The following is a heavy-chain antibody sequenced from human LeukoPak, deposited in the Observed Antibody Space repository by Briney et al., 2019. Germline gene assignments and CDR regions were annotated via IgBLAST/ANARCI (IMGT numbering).Heavy chain of an antibody. CDR1: GFTFDDYA. CDR3: AKVDGSGSDY. CDR2: ISWNSGSI. D-gene: IGHD6-19*01. V-gene: IGHV3-9*01. Sequence: GRCLRLSCAASGFTFDDYAMHWVRQAPGKGLEWVSGISWNSGSIGYADSVKGRFTISRDNAKNSLYLQMNSLRAEDTPLYYCAKVDGSGSDYWGQGTLVTVSS. J-gene: IGHJ4*02.